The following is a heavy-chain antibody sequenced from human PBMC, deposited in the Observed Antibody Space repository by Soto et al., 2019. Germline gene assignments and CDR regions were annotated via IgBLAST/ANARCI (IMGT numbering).Heavy chain of an antibody. D-gene: IGHD2-15*01. Sequence: PGGSLRLSCAASGFTFSDHYMDWVRQAPGKGLEWVGRTRNKANSYTTEYAASVKGRFTISRDDSKNSLYLQMNSLKTEDTAVYYCARERGGNAPFDYWGQGTLVTVSS. CDR2: TRNKANSYTT. V-gene: IGHV3-72*01. CDR3: ARERGGNAPFDY. J-gene: IGHJ4*02. CDR1: GFTFSDHY.